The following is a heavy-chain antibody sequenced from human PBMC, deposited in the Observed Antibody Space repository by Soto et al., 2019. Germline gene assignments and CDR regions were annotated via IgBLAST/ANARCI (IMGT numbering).Heavy chain of an antibody. D-gene: IGHD4-4*01. Sequence: GGSLRLSCAGSGFTSSSTFNSFAMSWVRQAPGRGLEWVSTVSGSGVNTYYADSVKGRFTISRDNSIDSLYLQMSSLRAEDTAIYYCAKDRPGYSQPMDVWGKGITVTVSS. CDR3: AKDRPGYSQPMDV. V-gene: IGHV3-23*01. J-gene: IGHJ6*03. CDR2: VSGSGVNT. CDR1: GFTSSSTFNSFA.